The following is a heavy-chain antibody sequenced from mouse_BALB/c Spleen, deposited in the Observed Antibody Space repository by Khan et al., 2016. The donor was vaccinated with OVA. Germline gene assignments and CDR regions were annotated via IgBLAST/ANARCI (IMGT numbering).Heavy chain of an antibody. V-gene: IGHV1S132*01. CDR1: GYTFTNYW. J-gene: IGHJ3*01. CDR2: IFPGTGTT. D-gene: IGHD2-1*01. CDR3: ARGYFGNYEFAY. Sequence: VQLQESEAELVKPGASVKLSCKTSGYTFTNYWIQWIKQRPGQGLEWIGEIFPGTGTTYYNENFKGKATLTIDTSSTTAYMQLSSLTSEDSAVYFCARGYFGNYEFAYWGKGTLVTVSA.